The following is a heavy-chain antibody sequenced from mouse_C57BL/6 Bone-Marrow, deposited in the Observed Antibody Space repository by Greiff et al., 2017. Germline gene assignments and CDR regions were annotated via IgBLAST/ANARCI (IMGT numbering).Heavy chain of an antibody. D-gene: IGHD1-1*01. J-gene: IGHJ2*01. CDR3: ARWITTGRYFDY. CDR2: IYPGGGYT. V-gene: IGHV1-63*01. Sequence: QVQLQQPGAELVRPGTSVKMSCKASGYTFTNYWIGWAKQRPGHGLEWIGDIYPGGGYTNYNEKFKGKATLTADKSSSTAYMQFSSLTSEDSAIYYCARWITTGRYFDYWGQGTTLTVSS. CDR1: GYTFTNYW.